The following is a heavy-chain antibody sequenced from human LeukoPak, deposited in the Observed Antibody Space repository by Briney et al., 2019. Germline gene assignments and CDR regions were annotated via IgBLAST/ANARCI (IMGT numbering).Heavy chain of an antibody. V-gene: IGHV3-23*01. CDR2: IIGSSGST. CDR3: AKGAYDYIEIAYFDY. Sequence: GGSLRLSCVASGFSFNNYAMNWVRQAPGKGLEWVSLIIGSSGSTFYADSVKGRFTISRGKSKNTLYLQMNSLRAEDTAVYYCAKGAYDYIEIAYFDYWGQGSLVTVSS. CDR1: GFSFNNYA. D-gene: IGHD5-12*01. J-gene: IGHJ4*02.